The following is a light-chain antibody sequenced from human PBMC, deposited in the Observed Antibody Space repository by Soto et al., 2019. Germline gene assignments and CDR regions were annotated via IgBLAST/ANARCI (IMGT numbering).Light chain of an antibody. Sequence: DIVRTTSPASFAASLGGRATINCKSSQTVLDSSNNKNYLTWYQQKPGQTPKLLIYWASTRQFGVPDRFSGSGSGTDFTLTISSLQAEDVAVYYCQQYYTTPRTFGHGTKADIK. CDR3: QQYYTTPRT. CDR2: WAS. V-gene: IGKV4-1*01. CDR1: QTVLDSSNNKNY. J-gene: IGKJ1*01.